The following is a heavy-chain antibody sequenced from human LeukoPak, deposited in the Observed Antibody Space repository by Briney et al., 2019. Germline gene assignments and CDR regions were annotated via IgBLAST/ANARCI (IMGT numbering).Heavy chain of an antibody. CDR2: INHSGIT. CDR1: GGSFSDYY. D-gene: IGHD3-22*01. CDR3: AYSSAFQQH. V-gene: IGHV4-34*01. J-gene: IGHJ1*01. Sequence: SETLSLTCAVYGGSFSDYYWSWIRQPQGKGLEWIGEINHSGITNYNPSLKGRVTISVDTSKNQFSLKLSSVTAADTAVYYCAYSSAFQQHLGQGTLVTVSS.